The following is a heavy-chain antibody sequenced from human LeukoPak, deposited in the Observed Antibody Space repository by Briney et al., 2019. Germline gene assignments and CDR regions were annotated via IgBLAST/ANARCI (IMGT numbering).Heavy chain of an antibody. CDR3: AGELRYDNSDSGAF. CDR2: IYTSGST. Sequence: SATLSLTWAVAGGSISSGSYFWRWIRQPAGKGLEWIGRIYTSGSTDYNPSLKSRVTIAMDTSKNQYSLTLSSVTAAATAVYYCAGELRYDNSDSGAFWGQGTVVTVSS. D-gene: IGHD3-22*01. J-gene: IGHJ3*01. V-gene: IGHV4-61*02. CDR1: GGSISSGSYF.